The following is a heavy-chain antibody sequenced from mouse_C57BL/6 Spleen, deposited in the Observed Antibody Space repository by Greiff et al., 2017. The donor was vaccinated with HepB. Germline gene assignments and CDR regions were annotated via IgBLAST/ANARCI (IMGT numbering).Heavy chain of an antibody. V-gene: IGHV1-81*01. Sequence: QVQLKESGAELARPGASVKLSCKASGYTFTSYGISWVKQRTGQGLEWIGEIYPRSGNTYYNEKFKGKATLTADKSSSTAYMELRSLTSEDSAVYFCARGYYDANWYFDVWGTGTTVTVSS. CDR1: GYTFTSYG. D-gene: IGHD1-1*01. CDR3: ARGYYDANWYFDV. CDR2: IYPRSGNT. J-gene: IGHJ1*03.